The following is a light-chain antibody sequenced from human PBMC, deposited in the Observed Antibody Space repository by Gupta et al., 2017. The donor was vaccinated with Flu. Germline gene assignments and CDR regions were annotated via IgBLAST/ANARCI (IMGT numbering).Light chain of an antibody. J-gene: IGKJ4*01. CDR1: QDISKA. V-gene: IGKV1-33*01. CDR2: DSS. Sequence: DIQMTQSPSSLSAAIGDRVTITCQASQDISKALAWYQQKPGKAPKLLIYDSSKVEKGVPSRFSGSGSGTDFTVTISSRQPEDIATYSCQQEHHVPVTFGGGTKVEIK. CDR3: QQEHHVPVT.